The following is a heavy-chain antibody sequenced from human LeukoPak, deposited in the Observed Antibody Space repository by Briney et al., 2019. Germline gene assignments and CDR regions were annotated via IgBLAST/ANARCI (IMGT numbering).Heavy chain of an antibody. CDR2: MNPNSGNT. V-gene: IGHV1-8*01. CDR3: ARGYYYYGSGSYFDP. J-gene: IGHJ5*02. Sequence: ASVTVSCKASGYTFTSYDINWVRQAAGQGLEWMGWMNPNSGNTGYAQKFQGRVTMTRNTSISTAYMELSSLRSEDTAVYYCARGYYYYGSGSYFDPWGQGTLVTVSS. CDR1: GYTFTSYD. D-gene: IGHD3-10*01.